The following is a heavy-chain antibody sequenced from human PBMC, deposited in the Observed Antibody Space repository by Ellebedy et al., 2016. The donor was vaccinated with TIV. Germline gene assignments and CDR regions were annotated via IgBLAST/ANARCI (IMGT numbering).Heavy chain of an antibody. V-gene: IGHV4-34*01. CDR2: INHSGST. CDR1: GYSIRSGYY. D-gene: IGHD2-2*02. CDR3: ARVRSSIVVGPAGIHKGYNWFNP. Sequence: SETLSLTXAVSGYSIRSGYYWSWIRQPPRKGLEWIGEINHSGSTIYNPSLKGRVTISVDRSKNQFSLTLSFVTAADTAVYYCARVRSSIVVGPAGIHKGYNWFNPWGQGTLVTVSS. J-gene: IGHJ5*02.